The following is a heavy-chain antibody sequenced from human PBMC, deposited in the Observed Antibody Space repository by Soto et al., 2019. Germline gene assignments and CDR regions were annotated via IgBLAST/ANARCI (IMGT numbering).Heavy chain of an antibody. J-gene: IGHJ6*02. Sequence: GGSLRLSCAASGFTFSSYGMHWVRQAPGKGLEWVAVISYDGSNKYYADSVKGRFTISRDNSKNTLYLQMNSLRAEDTAVYYCANGIVATSKEAHYYYYGMDVWGQGTTVTVSS. CDR2: ISYDGSNK. D-gene: IGHD5-12*01. CDR3: ANGIVATSKEAHYYYYGMDV. V-gene: IGHV3-30*18. CDR1: GFTFSSYG.